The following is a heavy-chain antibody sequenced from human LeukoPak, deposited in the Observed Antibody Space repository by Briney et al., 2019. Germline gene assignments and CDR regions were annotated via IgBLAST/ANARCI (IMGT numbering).Heavy chain of an antibody. J-gene: IGHJ4*02. V-gene: IGHV3-48*03. CDR3: ARDLGGYYYDSHR. D-gene: IGHD3-22*01. CDR2: ISSGGDTM. CDR1: GFTFSTYE. Sequence: PGESLRLSCAVSGFTFSTYEMNWVRQAPGKGLEWISYISSGGDTMYYADSVKGRFTTSRDNAKNSLYLQMSSLRAEDTAVYYCARDLGGYYYDSHRWGQGTLVTVSS.